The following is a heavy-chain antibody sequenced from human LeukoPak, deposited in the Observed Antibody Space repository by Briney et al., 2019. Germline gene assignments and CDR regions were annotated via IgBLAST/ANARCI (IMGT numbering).Heavy chain of an antibody. V-gene: IGHV1-18*01. CDR3: ARQKGYCSGGICYPDIGFNFDY. CDR1: GYTFTSYG. D-gene: IGHD2-15*01. Sequence: ASVKVSCKASGYTFTSYGISWVRQAPGQGLEWMGWISAYNGDTKYAQKLQGRVTVTTDTSTSTAYMELRSLRSDDTAVYYCARQKGYCSGGICYPDIGFNFDYWGQGTLVTVSS. CDR2: ISAYNGDT. J-gene: IGHJ4*02.